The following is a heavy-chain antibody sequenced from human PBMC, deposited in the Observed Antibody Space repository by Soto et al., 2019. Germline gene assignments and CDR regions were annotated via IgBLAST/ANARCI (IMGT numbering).Heavy chain of an antibody. CDR3: ARVPTFYCGGDCYFFDY. V-gene: IGHV4-61*01. J-gene: IGHJ4*02. Sequence: PSETLSLTCTVSGGSVSSGSYYWSWIRQPPGKGLEWIGYIYYSGSTNYNPSLKSRATISVDTSKNQFSLKLSSVTAADTAVYYCARVPTFYCGGDCYFFDYWGQGTLVTVSS. CDR1: GGSVSSGSYY. CDR2: IYYSGST. D-gene: IGHD2-21*02.